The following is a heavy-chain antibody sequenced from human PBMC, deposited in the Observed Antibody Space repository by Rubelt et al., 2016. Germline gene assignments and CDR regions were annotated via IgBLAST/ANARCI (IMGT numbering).Heavy chain of an antibody. J-gene: IGHJ6*02. CDR3: AREWGAVAYHYYAMDV. CDR2: GSGGST. D-gene: IGHD3-16*01. Sequence: GSGGSTYYADSVKGRFTISRDNSKNTLYLQMNSLRAEDTAVYYCAREWGAVAYHYYAMDVWGQGTTVTVSS. V-gene: IGHV3-23*01.